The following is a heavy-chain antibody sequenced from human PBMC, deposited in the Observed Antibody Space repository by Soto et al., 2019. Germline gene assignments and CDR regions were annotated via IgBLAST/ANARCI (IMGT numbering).Heavy chain of an antibody. Sequence: SVKVSCKASGGTFSSYAISWVRQAPGQGLEWMGGIIPIFGTANYAQKFQGRVTITADESTSTAYMELSSLRSEDAAVYYCARDLEPAAINYYYGMDVWGQGTTVTVSS. CDR3: ARDLEPAAINYYYGMDV. CDR2: IIPIFGTA. V-gene: IGHV1-69*13. J-gene: IGHJ6*02. CDR1: GGTFSSYA. D-gene: IGHD2-2*01.